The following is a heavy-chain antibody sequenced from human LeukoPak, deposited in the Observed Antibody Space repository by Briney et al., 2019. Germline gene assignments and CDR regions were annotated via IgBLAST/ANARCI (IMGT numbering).Heavy chain of an antibody. CDR2: ISGSGGST. J-gene: IGHJ4*02. V-gene: IGHV3-23*01. D-gene: IGHD1-26*01. CDR3: AEGTSIVGATWIDY. Sequence: AGGSLRLSCAASGFTFSSYAMSWVRQAPGKGLEWVSAISGSGGSTYYADSVKGRFTISRDNSKNTLYLQMNSLRAEDTAVYYCAEGTSIVGATWIDYWGQGTLVTVSS. CDR1: GFTFSSYA.